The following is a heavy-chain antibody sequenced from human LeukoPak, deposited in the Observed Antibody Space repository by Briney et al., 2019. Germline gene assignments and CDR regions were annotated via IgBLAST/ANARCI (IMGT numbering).Heavy chain of an antibody. CDR3: ARLVVFRSYFDY. CDR1: GFTVSSNY. D-gene: IGHD2-2*01. J-gene: IGHJ4*02. V-gene: IGHV3-53*01. Sequence: GGSLRLSCAASGFTVSSNYMSWVRQAPGKGLEWVSVIYSGGSTYYADSVKGRFTISRDNSKNTLYLQMNSLRAEDTAVYYCARLVVFRSYFDYWGQGTQVTVSS. CDR2: IYSGGST.